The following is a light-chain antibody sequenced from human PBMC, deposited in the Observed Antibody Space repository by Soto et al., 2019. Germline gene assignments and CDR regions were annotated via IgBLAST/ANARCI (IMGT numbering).Light chain of an antibody. CDR3: QHYGGPPPWT. J-gene: IGKJ1*01. Sequence: ENVLTQSPGTLSLSPGERATLSCRASQSVGSYFGWYQKQPGHAPTLLIYGASNTATRLPDRFSSSGSGTDVTLTIIRLEPEDFAVYYCQHYGGPPPWTFGQGTKVEIK. CDR1: QSVGSY. V-gene: IGKV3-20*01. CDR2: GAS.